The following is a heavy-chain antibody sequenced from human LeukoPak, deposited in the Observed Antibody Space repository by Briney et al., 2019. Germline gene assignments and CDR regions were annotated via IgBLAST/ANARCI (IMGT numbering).Heavy chain of an antibody. J-gene: IGHJ5*02. CDR1: GGSISSSSYY. V-gene: IGHV4-39*07. D-gene: IGHD2/OR15-2a*01. CDR3: ARDLGSIGQNLFDP. CDR2: IYYSGST. Sequence: SSETLSLTCTVSGGSISSSSYYWGWIRQPPGKGLEWIGSIYYSGSTYYNPSLKSRVTISVDTSKNQFSLKLSSVTAADTAVYFCARDLGSIGQNLFDPWGQGTLVTVSS.